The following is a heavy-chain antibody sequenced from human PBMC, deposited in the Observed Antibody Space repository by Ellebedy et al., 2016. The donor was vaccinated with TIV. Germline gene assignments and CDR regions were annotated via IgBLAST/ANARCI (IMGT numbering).Heavy chain of an antibody. CDR2: MNPDSGNT. CDR3: ARDLDKSSGWYGGASY. V-gene: IGHV1-8*01. Sequence: AASVKVSCKASGYTFTSYDINWVRQATGQGLEWMGWMNPDSGNTAYAQKFQGRVSMTRNTSISTAYLELSNLRSDDTAVYYCARDLDKSSGWYGGASYWGQGTLVSVSS. J-gene: IGHJ4*02. CDR1: GYTFTSYD. D-gene: IGHD6-19*01.